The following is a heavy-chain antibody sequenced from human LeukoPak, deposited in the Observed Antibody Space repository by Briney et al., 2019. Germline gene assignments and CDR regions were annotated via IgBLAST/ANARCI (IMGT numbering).Heavy chain of an antibody. CDR3: AREVSSTRKYYYYGMDV. Sequence: ASVKVSCKASGYTFTSYDINWVRQATGQGLEWMGWMNPNSGNTGYAQKFQGRVTMTRSTSISTAYMELSSLRSEDTAVYYCAREVSSTRKYYYYGMDVWGQGTTVTVSS. V-gene: IGHV1-8*01. D-gene: IGHD2-2*01. CDR1: GYTFTSYD. CDR2: MNPNSGNT. J-gene: IGHJ6*02.